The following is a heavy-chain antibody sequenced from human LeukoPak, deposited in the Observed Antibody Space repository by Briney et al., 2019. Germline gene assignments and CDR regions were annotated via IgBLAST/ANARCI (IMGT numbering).Heavy chain of an antibody. Sequence: SETLSLTGTVSGGSSSSYYWSWIRQPPGKGLEWFGYIYYSGSTNYNPSLKSRVTISADTSKNQFSLRLSSVTAADTAVYYCARGLNNRKSGRRFDVFEIWGQGTMVTVSS. CDR2: IYYSGST. D-gene: IGHD1-14*01. CDR3: ARGLNNRKSGRRFDVFEI. J-gene: IGHJ3*02. V-gene: IGHV4-59*01. CDR1: GGSSSSYY.